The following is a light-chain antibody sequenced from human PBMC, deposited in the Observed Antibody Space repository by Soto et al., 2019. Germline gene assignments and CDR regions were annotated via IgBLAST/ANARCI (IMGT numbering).Light chain of an antibody. J-gene: IGKJ1*01. Sequence: DIQMTQSPSTVSASLGDRFTITFGASQTISSWLAWYQQKPGKAPKLLIYKASTLKSGVPSRFSGSGSGTDFTLTISSLQPEDFATYYCQQSYSTPWTFGQGTKVDIK. CDR1: QTISSW. CDR2: KAS. V-gene: IGKV1-5*03. CDR3: QQSYSTPWT.